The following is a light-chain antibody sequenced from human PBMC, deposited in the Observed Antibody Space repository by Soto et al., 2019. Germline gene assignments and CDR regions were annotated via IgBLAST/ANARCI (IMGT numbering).Light chain of an antibody. J-gene: IGLJ3*02. Sequence: QSALTQPRSVSGSPGQSVTISCTGSSSDVGNYNYVSWYQQHPGKAPKLMIYDVTKRPSGVPDRFSGSKSGNTASLTISGLQVDDEADYYCCSYAGNFAWVFGGGTKLT. V-gene: IGLV2-11*01. CDR3: CSYAGNFAWV. CDR1: SSDVGNYNY. CDR2: DVT.